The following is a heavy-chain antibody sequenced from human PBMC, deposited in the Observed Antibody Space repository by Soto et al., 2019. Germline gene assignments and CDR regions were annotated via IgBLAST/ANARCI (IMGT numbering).Heavy chain of an antibody. CDR2: IYYSGST. Sequence: QVQLQESGPGLVKPSETLSLTCTVSGGSISTYYWSWIRQPPGKGLEWIGYIYYSGSTNYNPSHKSHVTITVDTSKNQFSLKLSSVTAADTAVYYCARHARYYDILTGYSTLSWFDPWGQGTLVTVSS. CDR1: GGSISTYY. J-gene: IGHJ5*02. CDR3: ARHARYYDILTGYSTLSWFDP. V-gene: IGHV4-59*08. D-gene: IGHD3-9*01.